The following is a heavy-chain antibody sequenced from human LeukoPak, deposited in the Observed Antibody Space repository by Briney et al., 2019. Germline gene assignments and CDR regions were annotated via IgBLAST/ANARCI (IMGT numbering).Heavy chain of an antibody. V-gene: IGHV3-72*01. CDR3: ARVMVRGVGLDY. CDR1: GFIFSDYY. CDR2: IRNKGNSYTT. D-gene: IGHD3-10*01. J-gene: IGHJ4*02. Sequence: PGGSLRLSCAASGFIFSDYYRDWVRQAPGKGLEWVGRIRNKGNSYTTQYAASVKGRFTISRDDSQNSLYLQMNSLKTEDTALYYCARVMVRGVGLDYWGQRTQVTVSS.